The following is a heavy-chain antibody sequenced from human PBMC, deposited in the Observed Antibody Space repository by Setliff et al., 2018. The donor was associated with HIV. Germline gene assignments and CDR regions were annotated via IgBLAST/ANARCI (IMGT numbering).Heavy chain of an antibody. CDR2: IYPGDSST. Sequence: PGESLTISCQTSGFTFPDHWIAWVRQLPGKGLEWMGIIYPGDSSTKYSPSFQGQVTISVDKSINTAYLQWSSLKASDTAMYYCARRGIALPPHAFDIWGQGTMVTVSS. D-gene: IGHD6-13*01. J-gene: IGHJ3*02. CDR1: GFTFPDHW. V-gene: IGHV5-51*01. CDR3: ARRGIALPPHAFDI.